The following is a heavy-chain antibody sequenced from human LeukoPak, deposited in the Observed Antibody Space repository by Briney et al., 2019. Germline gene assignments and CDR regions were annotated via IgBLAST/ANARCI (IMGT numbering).Heavy chain of an antibody. D-gene: IGHD2-2*01. CDR3: ARIDRTSISPVDI. Sequence: ASVTVTFKSSGYRFNSYGNSWMRQAHGQGQELLGWITACNGNTNYAQKLQGRVTMPTDTSTSTAYMELRSLRSDDTAVYYCARIDRTSISPVDIWGQGTMVTVSS. CDR2: ITACNGNT. J-gene: IGHJ3*02. V-gene: IGHV1-18*01. CDR1: GYRFNSYG.